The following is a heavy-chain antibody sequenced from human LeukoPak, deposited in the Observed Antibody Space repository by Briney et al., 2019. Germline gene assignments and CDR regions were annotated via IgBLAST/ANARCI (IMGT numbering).Heavy chain of an antibody. Sequence: SETLSLTCIVSRGSISSSIYDWAWVRQPPGKGLEWIGTVFYNGATQYSPSLRSRVTISIDASKNQFSLKLSSVTAADTAVYYCARDQITIFGVAIDAFDTWAKGQWSPSLQ. J-gene: IGHJ3*02. CDR3: ARDQITIFGVAIDAFDT. CDR1: RGSISSSIYD. V-gene: IGHV4-39*07. D-gene: IGHD3-3*01. CDR2: VFYNGAT.